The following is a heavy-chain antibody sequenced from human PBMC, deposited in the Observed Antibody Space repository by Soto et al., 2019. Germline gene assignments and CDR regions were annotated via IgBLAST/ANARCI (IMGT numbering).Heavy chain of an antibody. D-gene: IGHD3-9*01. Sequence: ASVKVSCKASGYTFTSYAMHWVRQAPGQRLEWMGWINAGNGNTKYSQKFQGRVTITRDTSASTAYMELSSLRSEDTAVYYCARDYYAILTGNYYYYYMDVWGKGTTVTVSS. J-gene: IGHJ6*03. CDR1: GYTFTSYA. CDR2: INAGNGNT. V-gene: IGHV1-3*01. CDR3: ARDYYAILTGNYYYYYMDV.